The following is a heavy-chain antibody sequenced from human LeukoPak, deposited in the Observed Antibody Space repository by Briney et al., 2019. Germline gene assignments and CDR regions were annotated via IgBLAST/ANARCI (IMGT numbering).Heavy chain of an antibody. V-gene: IGHV3-30*18. CDR3: AKDLVRGALLLPYYYYYGMDV. Sequence: GGSLRLSCAASGFTFSAYGMHWVRQAPGKWLEWVAVISYDGSNKYYADSVKGRFTVSRDNSKNTLNLQMNSLRAEDTAVYYCAKDLVRGALLLPYYYYYGMDVWGQGTTVTVSS. J-gene: IGHJ6*02. D-gene: IGHD3-10*01. CDR1: GFTFSAYG. CDR2: ISYDGSNK.